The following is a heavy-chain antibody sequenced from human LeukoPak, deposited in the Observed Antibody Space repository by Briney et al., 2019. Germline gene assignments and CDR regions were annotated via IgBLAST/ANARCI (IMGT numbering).Heavy chain of an antibody. CDR1: GFTFSSYA. CDR2: ISGSGGST. J-gene: IGHJ5*02. Sequence: GGSPRLSCAASGFTFSSYAMSWVRQAPGKGLEWVSAISGSGGSTYYADSVKGRFTISRDNSKNTLYLQMNSLRAEDTAVYYCAKGRGSSWSYNWFDPWGQGTLVTVSS. CDR3: AKGRGSSWSYNWFDP. V-gene: IGHV3-23*01. D-gene: IGHD6-13*01.